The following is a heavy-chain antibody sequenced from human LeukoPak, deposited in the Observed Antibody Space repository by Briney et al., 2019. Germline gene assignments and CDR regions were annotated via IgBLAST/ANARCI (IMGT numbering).Heavy chain of an antibody. CDR1: GFSISAYW. D-gene: IGHD2-15*01. J-gene: IGHJ6*02. V-gene: IGHV3-7*01. CDR3: ARDLVVVGSSFSYGMDV. Sequence: GGSLRLSCAASGFSISAYWMSWVRQAPGKGLEWVANINQDGSDKYSVDSVKGRFTISRDNAKNSLYLEMNSLRADDTAVYYCARDLVVVGSSFSYGMDVWGQGTTVTVSS. CDR2: INQDGSDK.